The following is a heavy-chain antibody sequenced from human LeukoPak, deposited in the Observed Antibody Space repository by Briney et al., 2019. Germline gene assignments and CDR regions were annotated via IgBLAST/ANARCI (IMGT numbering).Heavy chain of an antibody. D-gene: IGHD2-15*01. J-gene: IGHJ4*02. V-gene: IGHV3-23*01. CDR3: AKSIGGVVVPAADY. CDR1: GFTFSTYA. Sequence: PGGSLRLSCAASGFTFSTYAMTWVRQAPGKGLEWVSVISGSGDSTYSADSVKGRFTLSRDNSKNTLYLQMNSLRAEDTAVYYCAKSIGGVVVPAADYWGQGTLVTVSS. CDR2: ISGSGDST.